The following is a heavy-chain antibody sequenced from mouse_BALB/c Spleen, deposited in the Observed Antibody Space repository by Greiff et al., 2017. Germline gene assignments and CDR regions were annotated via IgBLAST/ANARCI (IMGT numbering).Heavy chain of an antibody. CDR3: ARHEGLRRGEYSYAMDY. CDR2: IYAGTGGT. V-gene: IGHV1-84*02. Sequence: LVESGAELVKPGASVKLSCKTSGFTFSSSYISWLKQKPGQSLEWIAWIYAGTGGTSYNQKFTGKAQLTVDTSSSTAYMQFSSLTTEDSAIYYWARHEGLRRGEYSYAMDYWGQGTSVTVSS. D-gene: IGHD2-4*01. CDR1: GFTFSSSY. J-gene: IGHJ4*01.